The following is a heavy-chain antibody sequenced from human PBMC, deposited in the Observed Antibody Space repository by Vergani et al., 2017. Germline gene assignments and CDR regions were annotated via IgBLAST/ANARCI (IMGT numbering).Heavy chain of an antibody. J-gene: IGHJ4*02. CDR3: ARRIAAAGSFDY. CDR1: GFTFSSYS. D-gene: IGHD6-13*01. CDR2: ISSGSSTI. V-gene: IGHV3-48*01. Sequence: EVQLVESGGGLVQPGGSLRLSCAASGFTFSSYSMNWVRQAPGKGLEWVSYISSGSSTIYYADSVKGRFTISRDKAKNSLYLQMNSLRAEDTAVYYCARRIAAAGSFDYWGQGTLVTVSS.